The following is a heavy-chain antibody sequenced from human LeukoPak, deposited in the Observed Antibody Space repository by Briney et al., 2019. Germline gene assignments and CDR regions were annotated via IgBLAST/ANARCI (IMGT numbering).Heavy chain of an antibody. CDR1: GFTFSNAR. V-gene: IGHV3-15*01. J-gene: IGHJ4*02. CDR2: IKTKTDDGAT. Sequence: PGGSLRLSCAASGFTFSNARMNWVRQAPGKGLEWVGRIKTKTDDGATDYSAPVKARFTISRDDSKTTLYLQMNGLKTEGTAIYYCTTYVGATAYWGQGTLVTVSS. D-gene: IGHD1-26*01. CDR3: TTYVGATAY.